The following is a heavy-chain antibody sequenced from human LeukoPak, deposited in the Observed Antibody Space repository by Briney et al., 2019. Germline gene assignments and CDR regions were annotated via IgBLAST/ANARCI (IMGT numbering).Heavy chain of an antibody. D-gene: IGHD3-10*01. J-gene: IGHJ6*02. Sequence: GGSLRLSCAASGFPISTNYMSWVRQAPGKGPEWVSIIYSGGNTFYSNSVKGRFTISSASSKNTLFLQMISLRAEDTAVYYGARDHITMIRGVSYYYYGMDVWGQGTTVTVSS. CDR1: GFPISTNY. CDR3: ARDHITMIRGVSYYYYGMDV. V-gene: IGHV3-53*01. CDR2: IYSGGNT.